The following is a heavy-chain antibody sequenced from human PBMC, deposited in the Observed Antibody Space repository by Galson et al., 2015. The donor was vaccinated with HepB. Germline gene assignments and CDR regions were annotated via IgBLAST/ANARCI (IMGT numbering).Heavy chain of an antibody. Sequence: SLRLSCAASGFTFSSYAIHWVRQAPGKGLEWVALVSYDGNKKNYADAVKGRFTISRDNSKNTVYLQMNSLRPEDTAVFYCAREKTSGYYHDSDGYYRPTESFYGMDVWGQGTTVTVSS. J-gene: IGHJ6*02. CDR3: AREKTSGYYHDSDGYYRPTESFYGMDV. CDR1: GFTFSSYA. CDR2: VSYDGNKK. D-gene: IGHD3-22*01. V-gene: IGHV3-30*04.